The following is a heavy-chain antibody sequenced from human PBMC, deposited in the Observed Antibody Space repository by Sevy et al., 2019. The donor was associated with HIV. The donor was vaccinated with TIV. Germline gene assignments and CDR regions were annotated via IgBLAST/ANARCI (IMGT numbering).Heavy chain of an antibody. D-gene: IGHD3-10*01. J-gene: IGHJ3*01. CDR1: GFTFSSYP. V-gene: IGHV3-30-3*01. CDR3: VRETTMLPRGAFDF. Sequence: GGSLRLSCAASGFTFSSYPMHWVRQAPGKGLEWVSFISFDGTDKYYGDSVKGRFTITRDNSKNTLFLQMNSLRAEDTDFYYWVRETTMLPRGAFDFWGQGTMVTVSS. CDR2: ISFDGTDK.